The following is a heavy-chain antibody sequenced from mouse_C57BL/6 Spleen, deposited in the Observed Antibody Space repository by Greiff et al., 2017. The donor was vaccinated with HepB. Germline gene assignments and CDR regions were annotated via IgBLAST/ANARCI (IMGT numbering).Heavy chain of an antibody. D-gene: IGHD2-3*01. CDR3: ARGGWLLRYFDV. CDR2: IHPNSGST. J-gene: IGHJ1*03. V-gene: IGHV1-64*01. CDR1: GYTFTSYW. Sequence: VQLQQSGAELVKPGASVKLSCKASGYTFTSYWMHWVKQRPGQGLEWIGMIHPNSGSTNYNEKFKSKATLTVDKSSSTAYMQRSSLTSEDSAVYYCARGGWLLRYFDVWGTGTTVTVSS.